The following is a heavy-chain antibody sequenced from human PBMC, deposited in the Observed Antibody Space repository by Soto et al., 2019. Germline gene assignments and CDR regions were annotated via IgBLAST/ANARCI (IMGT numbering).Heavy chain of an antibody. D-gene: IGHD2-15*01. CDR3: ARDQITSIVVGRSTAFDI. V-gene: IGHV3-21*01. Sequence: GGSLRLSCAASGFTFSSYSMNWVRQAPGKGLEWVSSISSSSSYIYYADSVKGRFTISRDNAKNSLYLQMNSLRAEDTAVYYCARDQITSIVVGRSTAFDIWVQGTMVTVSS. J-gene: IGHJ3*02. CDR2: ISSSSSYI. CDR1: GFTFSSYS.